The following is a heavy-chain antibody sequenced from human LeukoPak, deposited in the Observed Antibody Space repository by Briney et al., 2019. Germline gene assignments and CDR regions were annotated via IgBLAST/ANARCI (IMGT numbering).Heavy chain of an antibody. D-gene: IGHD6-13*01. Sequence: SETLSFTCTVSGGSISSYYWSWIRQPAGKGLEWIGRIYTSGSTNYNPSLKSRVTMSVDTSKNQFSLKLSSVTAADTAVYYCARDRYSSSWLGGAFDIWGQGTMVTVSS. CDR3: ARDRYSSSWLGGAFDI. CDR1: GGSISSYY. V-gene: IGHV4-4*07. J-gene: IGHJ3*02. CDR2: IYTSGST.